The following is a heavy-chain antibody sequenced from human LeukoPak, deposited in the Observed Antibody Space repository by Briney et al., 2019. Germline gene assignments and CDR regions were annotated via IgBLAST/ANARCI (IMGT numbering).Heavy chain of an antibody. J-gene: IGHJ4*02. Sequence: GASVKVSCKASGGTFSSYAISWVRQATGQGLEWMGGIIPIFGTANYAQKFQGRVTITADESTSTAYMELSSLRSEDTAVYYCARVRDSSGYYYDYWGQGTLVTVSS. D-gene: IGHD3-22*01. V-gene: IGHV1-69*13. CDR3: ARVRDSSGYYYDY. CDR2: IIPIFGTA. CDR1: GGTFSSYA.